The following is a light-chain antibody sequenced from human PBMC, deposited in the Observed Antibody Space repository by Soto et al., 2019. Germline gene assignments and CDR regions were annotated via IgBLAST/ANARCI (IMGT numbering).Light chain of an antibody. Sequence: VVTQSPATLSVFPGETATLSCRASQGVSSDLAWYQQRPGQAPRLLIYGASTRATGIPARFRGSGSGTEFRLTISSLQSEDFATYYCQQYNTWHPKMAFGRGTK. CDR3: QQYNTWHPKMA. J-gene: IGKJ1*01. V-gene: IGKV3-15*01. CDR1: QGVSSD. CDR2: GAS.